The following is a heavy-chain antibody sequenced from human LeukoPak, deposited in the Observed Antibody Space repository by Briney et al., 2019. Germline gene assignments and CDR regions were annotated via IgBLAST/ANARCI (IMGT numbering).Heavy chain of an antibody. CDR1: GFSFTSYV. CDR3: ARHYYDSSGYFYLFDY. Sequence: PGGSLRLSCAASGFSFTSYVMSWVRQAPGKGLEWVSFSSASGSNAHYADSVKGRFSISRDNSKNTLYLLMTSLRAEDTALYYCARHYYDSSGYFYLFDYWGLGTLVTVSS. V-gene: IGHV3-23*01. J-gene: IGHJ4*02. CDR2: SSASGSNA. D-gene: IGHD3-22*01.